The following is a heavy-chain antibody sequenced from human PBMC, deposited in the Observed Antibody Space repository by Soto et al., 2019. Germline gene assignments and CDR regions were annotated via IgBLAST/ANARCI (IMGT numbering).Heavy chain of an antibody. CDR3: AREHFDWPELFYYYGMDV. V-gene: IGHV4-39*02. CDR1: GGSISSSIYY. J-gene: IGHJ6*02. D-gene: IGHD3-9*01. Sequence: SETLSLTCTVSGGSISSSIYYWGWIRQPPGRGLEWIGIIDYSGTTYYNPSLKSRFTISRDNAKNSLYLQMNSLRAEDTAVYYCAREHFDWPELFYYYGMDVWGQGTTVTVSS. CDR2: IDYSGTT.